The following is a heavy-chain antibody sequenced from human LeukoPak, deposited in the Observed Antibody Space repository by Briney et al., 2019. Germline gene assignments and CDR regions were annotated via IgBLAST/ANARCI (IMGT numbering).Heavy chain of an antibody. Sequence: GGSLRLSCAASGFTFSASTMHWVRQSPGKGLEWLTLIFYDGSYKYYADSLKGRFIVSRDTPKNTLYLQMNSLRPEDTAIYYCARDDSYAGLGSLGYWGQGTLVTVSS. D-gene: IGHD3-10*01. CDR3: ARDDSYAGLGSLGY. CDR1: GFTFSAST. J-gene: IGHJ4*02. CDR2: IFYDGSYK. V-gene: IGHV3-30*04.